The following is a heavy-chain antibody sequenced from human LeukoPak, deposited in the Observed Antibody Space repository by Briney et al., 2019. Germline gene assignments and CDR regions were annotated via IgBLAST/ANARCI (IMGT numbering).Heavy chain of an antibody. Sequence: ASETLSLTCTVSGGSIGTSAYYWGWIRQPPGKGLEWIGHIYYSGSTSYNPSLKSRVTISVDTSKNQFSLKLSSVTAADTAVYYCARHGGSSGYFAFDIWGQGTMVAVSS. CDR1: GGSIGTSAYY. V-gene: IGHV4-39*01. CDR2: IYYSGST. D-gene: IGHD3-22*01. CDR3: ARHGGSSGYFAFDI. J-gene: IGHJ3*02.